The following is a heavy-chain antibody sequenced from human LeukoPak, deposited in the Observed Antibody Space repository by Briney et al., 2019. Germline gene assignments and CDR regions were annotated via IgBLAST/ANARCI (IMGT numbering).Heavy chain of an antibody. CDR2: IYYTDS. CDR3: ARTDYYGSDSYGGFDY. V-gene: IGHV4-30-4*07. Sequence: KPSETLSLTCAVSGGSISSGDYSWSWIRQPPGKGLEWIGYIYYTDSYYNPSLKSRVTISLDTSKNQFSLKLNSVTAADTAVYYCARTDYYGSDSYGGFDYWGQGTLVTVSS. J-gene: IGHJ4*02. CDR1: GGSISSGDYS. D-gene: IGHD3-10*01.